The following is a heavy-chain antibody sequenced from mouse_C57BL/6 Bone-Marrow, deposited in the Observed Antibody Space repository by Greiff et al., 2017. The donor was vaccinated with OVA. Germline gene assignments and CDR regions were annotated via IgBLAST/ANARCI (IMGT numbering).Heavy chain of an antibody. J-gene: IGHJ4*01. D-gene: IGHD2-12*01. CDR2: IYPGCGST. CDR1: GYTFTSYW. CDR3: LTTEYYYAMDY. Sequence: QVQLQQPGAELVKPGASVKMSCKASGYTFTSYWITWVKQRPGQGLDWIGDIYPGCGSTNYNEKFKSKATLTVDTSSSTAYMQLSSLTSEDSAVYYCLTTEYYYAMDYWGQGTSVTVSS. V-gene: IGHV1-55*01.